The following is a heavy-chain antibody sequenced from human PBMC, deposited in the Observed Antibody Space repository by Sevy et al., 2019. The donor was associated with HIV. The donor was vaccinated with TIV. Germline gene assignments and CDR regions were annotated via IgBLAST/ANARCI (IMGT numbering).Heavy chain of an antibody. Sequence: GGSLRLSCAASGFTFSSHAMSWVRQAPGKGLEWVSAISGSGGSTYYADSVKGRFTISRDNSKNTLYLQMNSLRAEDTAVYYCAKDPNIELEPQVWGQGTLVTVSS. J-gene: IGHJ4*02. V-gene: IGHV3-23*01. D-gene: IGHD2-8*02. CDR2: ISGSGGST. CDR1: GFTFSSHA. CDR3: AKDPNIELEPQV.